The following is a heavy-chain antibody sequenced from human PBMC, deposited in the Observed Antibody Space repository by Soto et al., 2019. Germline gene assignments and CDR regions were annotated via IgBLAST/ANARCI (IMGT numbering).Heavy chain of an antibody. CDR3: AKDMSGTTGFYYYYGMDV. J-gene: IGHJ6*02. CDR2: ISGSGGST. CDR1: GFTVTNYA. Sequence: GGSLRLSCAASGFTVTNYAMSWVRQAPGKGLEWVSAISGSGGSTYYADSVKGRFTISRDNSKNTLYLQMNSLRAEDTAVYYCAKDMSGTTGFYYYYGMDVWGQGTTVTVSS. V-gene: IGHV3-23*01. D-gene: IGHD1-7*01.